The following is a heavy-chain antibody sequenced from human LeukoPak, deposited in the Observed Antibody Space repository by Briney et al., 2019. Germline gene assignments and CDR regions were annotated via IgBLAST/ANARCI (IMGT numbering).Heavy chain of an antibody. CDR1: GGSISSYY. CDR2: IYNSGST. V-gene: IGHV4-4*07. Sequence: SXTLSLTCTVSGGSISSYYWSWIRQPAGKGLEWIGRIYNSGSTNYNPSLRSRVTMSVDTSENQFTLKLRSVTAADTAVFYCARVEAGINNWYYDLWGRGTLVTVSS. D-gene: IGHD6-13*01. CDR3: ARVEAGINNWYYDL. J-gene: IGHJ2*01.